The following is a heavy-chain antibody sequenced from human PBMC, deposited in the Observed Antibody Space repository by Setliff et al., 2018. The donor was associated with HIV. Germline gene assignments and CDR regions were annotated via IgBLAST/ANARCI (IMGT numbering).Heavy chain of an antibody. CDR1: GYSFTDHY. J-gene: IGHJ1*01. Sequence: ASVKVSCKASGYSFTDHYMHWVRQAPRQGLEWMGWINPRSGGTNYAQKFQGRVTMTRDTSTSTVYMELSSLRSEDTAVYYCARDPAPSSSASYFQHWGQGTPVTVSS. CDR2: INPRSGGT. CDR3: ARDPAPSSSASYFQH. D-gene: IGHD6-6*01. V-gene: IGHV1-2*02.